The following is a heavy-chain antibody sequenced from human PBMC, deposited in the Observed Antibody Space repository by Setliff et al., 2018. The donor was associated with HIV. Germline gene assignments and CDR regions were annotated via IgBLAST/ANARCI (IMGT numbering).Heavy chain of an antibody. Sequence: ASVKVSCKASGYTFTSCFMHWVRQAPGQGLEYMGIINPSDGTTDYTQKFQDRVTMTSDTFTSTVYMELRSLRSEDTAIYYCVKEYHTTATDTRVANYFDYWGQGTLVTVSS. J-gene: IGHJ4*02. CDR2: INPSDGTT. CDR3: VKEYHTTATDTRVANYFDY. V-gene: IGHV1-46*01. CDR1: GYTFTSCF. D-gene: IGHD6-13*01.